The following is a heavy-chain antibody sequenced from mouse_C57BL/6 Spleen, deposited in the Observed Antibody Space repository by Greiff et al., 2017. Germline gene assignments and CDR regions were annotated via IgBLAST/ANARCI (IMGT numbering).Heavy chain of an antibody. CDR2: ICWDDDK. CDR1: GFSLSTFGMG. V-gene: IGHV8-8*01. D-gene: IGHD6-1*01. J-gene: IGHJ2*01. CDR3: ARSAGEDLDTSSPDY. Sequence: QVQLKESGPGILQPSQTLSLTCSFSGFSLSTFGMGVGWIRQPSGKGLEWLAHICWDDDKYYNPALKSRLTISKDTSKNQIFHKIANVDTADTATYYCARSAGEDLDTSSPDYWGQGTTLTVSS.